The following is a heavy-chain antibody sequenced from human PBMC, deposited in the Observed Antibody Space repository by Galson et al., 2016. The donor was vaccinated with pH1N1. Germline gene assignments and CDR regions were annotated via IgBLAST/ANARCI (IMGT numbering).Heavy chain of an antibody. CDR3: AKVVRGSSWPSFDY. D-gene: IGHD6-13*01. Sequence: SLRLSCAASGFTFNKYGMHWVRQAPGKGLEWVAVISYDGSNKYYADSVKGRFTISRDDSKNMLYLQRNSLRAEDTAVYYCAKVVRGSSWPSFDYWGQGTLVTVSS. CDR2: ISYDGSNK. CDR1: GFTFNKYG. J-gene: IGHJ4*02. V-gene: IGHV3-30*18.